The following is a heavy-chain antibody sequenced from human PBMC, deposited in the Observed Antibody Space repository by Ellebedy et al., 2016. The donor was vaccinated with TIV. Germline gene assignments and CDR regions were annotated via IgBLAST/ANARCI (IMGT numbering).Heavy chain of an antibody. J-gene: IGHJ6*02. V-gene: IGHV3-30*04. CDR3: ARSGYSYSFFRHYGLDV. CDR1: GFTFSSYA. CDR2: ISYDGSNK. D-gene: IGHD6-13*01. Sequence: GESLKISXAASGFTFSSYAMHWVRQAPGKGLEWVAIISYDGSNKYFAESVKGRFTISRDNSKITLSLQMNSLRVEDTAVYYCARSGYSYSFFRHYGLDVWGQGTTVTVSS.